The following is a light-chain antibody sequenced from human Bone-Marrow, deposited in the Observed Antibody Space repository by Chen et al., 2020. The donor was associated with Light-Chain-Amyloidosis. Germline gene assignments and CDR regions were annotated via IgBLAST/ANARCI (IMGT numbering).Light chain of an antibody. CDR1: STDVGGYNY. J-gene: IGLJ1*01. CDR3: SSYTASSFYV. V-gene: IGLV2-14*03. Sequence: QSALTQPASVSGAPGQTSTISCTGTSTDVGGYNYVSWYQQHPGKAPKLMIYDVSTRPSVVSSRFSGSKSGNTASLTISGLQAEDEADYSCSSYTASSFYVFGTATTVTVL. CDR2: DVS.